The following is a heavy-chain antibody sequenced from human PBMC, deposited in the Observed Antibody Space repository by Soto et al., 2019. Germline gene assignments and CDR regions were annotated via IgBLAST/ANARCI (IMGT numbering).Heavy chain of an antibody. J-gene: IGHJ4*02. V-gene: IGHV2-5*01. CDR2: IYWNDDK. CDR3: AHTWGLPFDY. CDR1: GFSLRTTGVG. D-gene: IGHD3-16*01. Sequence: QITLKESGPPLVEPTQPLTLTCTNPGFSLRTTGVGVGWFRQPPGKALEWLGIIYWNDDKRYSPSLKNRFTLTSDISKSQVVLTMTNMDPVDTATYYCAHTWGLPFDYWGQGTLVIVSS.